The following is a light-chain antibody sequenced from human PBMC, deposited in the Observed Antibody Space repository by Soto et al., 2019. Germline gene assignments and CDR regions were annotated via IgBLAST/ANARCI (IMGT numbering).Light chain of an antibody. CDR1: NSNIGAGYD. J-gene: IGLJ3*02. Sequence: QSVLTQPPSVSGAPGQRVSISCTGSNSNIGAGYDVHWYQQLPGTAPKLLIYANTNRPSGVPDRFSGSKSGTSASLAITGLQAEDEAHYYCQSYDRTLSTVFGGGTKVTVL. CDR3: QSYDRTLSTV. V-gene: IGLV1-40*01. CDR2: ANT.